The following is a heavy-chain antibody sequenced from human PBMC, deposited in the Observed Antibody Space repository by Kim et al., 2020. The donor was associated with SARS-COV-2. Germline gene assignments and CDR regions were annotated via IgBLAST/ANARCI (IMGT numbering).Heavy chain of an antibody. D-gene: IGHD3-3*01. CDR3: ATDRQLRFLEWSTGPGAGFDY. V-gene: IGHV1-69*13. Sequence: SVKVSCKASGGTFSSYAISWVRQAPGQGLEWMGGIIPIFGTANYAQKFQGRVTITADESTSTAYMELSSLRSEDTAVYYCATDRQLRFLEWSTGPGAGFDYWGQGTLVTVSS. J-gene: IGHJ4*02. CDR2: IIPIFGTA. CDR1: GGTFSSYA.